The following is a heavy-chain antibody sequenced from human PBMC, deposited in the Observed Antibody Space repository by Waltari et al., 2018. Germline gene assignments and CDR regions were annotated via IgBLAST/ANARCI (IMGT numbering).Heavy chain of an antibody. CDR3: ARDTAMRGVDY. J-gene: IGHJ4*02. Sequence: QVQLQESGPGLVKHSETLSLTCTVSGGSISSYYWSWIRQPPGKGLEWIGYIYYSGSTNYNPSLKSRVTISVDTSKNQFSLKLSSVTAADTAVYYCARDTAMRGVDYWGQGTLVTFSS. CDR2: IYYSGST. V-gene: IGHV4-59*01. D-gene: IGHD5-18*01. CDR1: GGSISSYY.